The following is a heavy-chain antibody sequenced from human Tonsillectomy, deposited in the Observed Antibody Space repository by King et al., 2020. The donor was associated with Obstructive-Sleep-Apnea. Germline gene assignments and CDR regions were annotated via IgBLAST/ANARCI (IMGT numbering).Heavy chain of an antibody. V-gene: IGHV3-43*01. CDR3: AKDMGDTGFDY. J-gene: IGHJ4*02. CDR2: ISWDGGST. CDR1: GFTFEDYT. D-gene: IGHD5-18*01. Sequence: VQLVESGGVVVQPGGSLRLSCAASGFTFEDYTMHWVRQAPGKGLEWVSLISWDGGSTYYADSVKGRFTISRDNSKNSLYLQMNSLGTEDTAMYYCAKDMGDTGFDYWGQGTLVTVSS.